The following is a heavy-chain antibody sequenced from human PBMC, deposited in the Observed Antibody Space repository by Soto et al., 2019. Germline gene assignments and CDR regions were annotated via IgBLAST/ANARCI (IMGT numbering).Heavy chain of an antibody. CDR3: GRGPSPRAPAGGTPYYYAMVV. CDR2: MNPINGAT. CDR1: GYDFTAYD. Sequence: ASVKVSCKASGYDFTAYDINWVRQASGQGLEWMGWMNPINGATGSARRFQGRVSMTRNTATATAYLELTSLRSDDSAVYYCGRGPSPRAPAGGTPYYYAMVVWGQGTTVTVSS. V-gene: IGHV1-8*02. D-gene: IGHD6-13*01. J-gene: IGHJ6*02.